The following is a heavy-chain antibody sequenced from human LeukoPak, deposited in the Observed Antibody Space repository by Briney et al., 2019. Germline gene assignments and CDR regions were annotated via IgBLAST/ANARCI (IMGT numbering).Heavy chain of an antibody. CDR1: GFTFSSYA. V-gene: IGHV3-30-3*01. J-gene: IGHJ4*02. CDR2: ISYDGSNK. Sequence: GGSLRLSCAASGFTFSSYAMSWVRQAPGKGLEWVAVISYDGSNKYYADSVKGRFTISRDNSKNTLYLQMNSLRAEDTAVYYCAKGEVVAYPDYWGQGTLVTVSS. D-gene: IGHD3-22*01. CDR3: AKGEVVAYPDY.